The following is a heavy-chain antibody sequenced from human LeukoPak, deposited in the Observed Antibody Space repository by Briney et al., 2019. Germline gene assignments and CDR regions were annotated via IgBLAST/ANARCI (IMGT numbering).Heavy chain of an antibody. CDR1: GGSISSYD. D-gene: IGHD2/OR15-2a*01. Sequence: TSETLSLTCTVSGGSISSYDWSWIRQPPGKGLEWIGYINYSGSSNYNPSLESRVSISVNTSKNQFSLKLSSVTTADTAVYYCASFYTNWFDPWGQGTLVTVSS. V-gene: IGHV4-59*01. CDR2: INYSGSS. J-gene: IGHJ5*02. CDR3: ASFYTNWFDP.